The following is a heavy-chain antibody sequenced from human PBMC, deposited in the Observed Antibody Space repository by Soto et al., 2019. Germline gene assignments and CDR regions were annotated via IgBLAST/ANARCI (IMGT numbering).Heavy chain of an antibody. J-gene: IGHJ3*02. Sequence: QLQLQESGPGLVKPSETLSLTCTVSGGSISSSSYYWGWIRQPPGKGLEWIGSIYYSGSTYYNPSLKSRVTISVDTSKNQFSLKLSSVTAADTAVYYCARHVRNLYDPGVPVAFDIWGQGTMVTVSS. D-gene: IGHD3-3*01. CDR3: ARHVRNLYDPGVPVAFDI. CDR1: GGSISSSSYY. CDR2: IYYSGST. V-gene: IGHV4-39*01.